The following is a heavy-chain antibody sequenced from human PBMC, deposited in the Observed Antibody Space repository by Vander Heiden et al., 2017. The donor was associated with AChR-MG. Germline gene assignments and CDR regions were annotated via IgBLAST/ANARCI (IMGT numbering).Heavy chain of an antibody. CDR2: ISYDGSNK. Sequence: QVQLVASGGGVVQPGRSLRHPCAASGFPFSSDAIHGVRQAPGKGLEWVAVISYDGSNKYYADSVKGRFTISRDNSKNTLYLQMNSLRAEDTAVYYCARGRRDYYGSGSYPNNWFDPWGQGTLVTVSS. CDR3: ARGRRDYYGSGSYPNNWFDP. CDR1: GFPFSSDA. V-gene: IGHV3-30-3*01. D-gene: IGHD3-10*01. J-gene: IGHJ5*02.